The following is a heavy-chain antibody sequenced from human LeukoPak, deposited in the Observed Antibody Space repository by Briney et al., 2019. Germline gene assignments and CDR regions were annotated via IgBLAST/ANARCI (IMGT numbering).Heavy chain of an antibody. D-gene: IGHD2-21*01. J-gene: IGHJ4*02. CDR1: GFAFSTSA. Sequence: GGSLRLSCAASGFAFSTSAMSWFRHAQGKGLEWVSVSSGSDGSTYYADSVKGRFISSRDGSKNTLYLQMDSLRAEDTAIYYCARLVRYWGQGILVTVSS. V-gene: IGHV3-23*01. CDR3: ARLVRY. CDR2: SSGSDGST.